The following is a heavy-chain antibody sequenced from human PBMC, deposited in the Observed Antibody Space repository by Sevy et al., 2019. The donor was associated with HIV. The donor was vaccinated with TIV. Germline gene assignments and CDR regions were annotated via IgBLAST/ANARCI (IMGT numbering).Heavy chain of an antibody. Sequence: ASVKVSCKVSGYILSELSMHWVRQAPGKGLEWMGGFDPEQGERMYVQKFQGRVTMTEDTSTDTAYMDLSSLRSEDTAVYYCASYKGRVDRGVFFDFWGQGTLVTVSS. V-gene: IGHV1-24*01. CDR3: ASYKGRVDRGVFFDF. J-gene: IGHJ4*02. CDR2: FDPEQGER. CDR1: GYILSELS. D-gene: IGHD3-10*01.